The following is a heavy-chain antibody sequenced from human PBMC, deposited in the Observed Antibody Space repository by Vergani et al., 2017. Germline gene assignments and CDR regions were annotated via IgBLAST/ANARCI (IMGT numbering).Heavy chain of an antibody. J-gene: IGHJ4*02. CDR2: LFHSGTT. CDR3: ARHNLWGDSQTGIDF. V-gene: IGHV4-38-2*01. CDR1: GYSISSGSY. Sequence: QVQLQESGPGLVKPSETLSLTCAVSGYSISSGSYWAWIRQPPGKALEWIGSLFHSGTTHYNPSIESLVTISVDTSRNQFSLRLSSVTAADTAVYYCARHNLWGDSQTGIDFWGLGTLVIVSS. D-gene: IGHD2-21*02.